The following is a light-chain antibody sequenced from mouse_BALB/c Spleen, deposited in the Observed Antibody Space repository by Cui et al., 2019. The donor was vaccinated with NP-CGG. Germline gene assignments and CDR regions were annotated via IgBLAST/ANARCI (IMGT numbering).Light chain of an antibody. CDR3: ALWYSNHWV. J-gene: IGLJ1*01. CDR1: TGAVTTSNY. CDR2: GTN. Sequence: HAVVSRECALTTSPGETVTLTCRSNTGAVTTSNYANWVQEKPDHLFTGLIGGTNNRAPGVPARFSGSLIGDKAALTITGAQTEDETIYFCALWYSNHWVFGGGTKLTVL. V-gene: IGLV1*01.